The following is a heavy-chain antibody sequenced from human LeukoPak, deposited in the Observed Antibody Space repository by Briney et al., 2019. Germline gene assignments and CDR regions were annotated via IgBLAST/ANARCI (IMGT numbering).Heavy chain of an antibody. J-gene: IGHJ4*02. Sequence: PGGSLRLSCTASGFTFSSYWMSWVRQAPGKGLEWVANIKQDGSEKYYVDSVKGRFTISRDNAKNSLYLQMNSLRAEDTAVYYCARYGYSILGYFDYWGQGTLVTVSS. CDR2: IKQDGSEK. CDR3: ARYGYSILGYFDY. CDR1: GFTFSSYW. D-gene: IGHD3-22*01. V-gene: IGHV3-7*01.